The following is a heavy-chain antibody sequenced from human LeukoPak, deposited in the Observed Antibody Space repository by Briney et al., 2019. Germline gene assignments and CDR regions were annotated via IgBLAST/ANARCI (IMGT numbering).Heavy chain of an antibody. J-gene: IGHJ4*02. CDR1: GFTFSTSA. Sequence: PGGSLRLSCAASGFTFSTSAMNWVRQAPGKGLEWVSAISGSGGSTYYADSVKGRFTISRDNSKNTLYLQMNSLRAEDTAVYYCAKGIRSSWDYLSYWGQGTLVTVSS. D-gene: IGHD6-13*01. CDR2: ISGSGGST. V-gene: IGHV3-23*01. CDR3: AKGIRSSWDYLSY.